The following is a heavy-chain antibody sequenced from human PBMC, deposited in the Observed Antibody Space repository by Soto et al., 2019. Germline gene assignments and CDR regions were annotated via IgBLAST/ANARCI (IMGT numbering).Heavy chain of an antibody. J-gene: IGHJ6*03. CDR2: IYYSGST. CDR1: GGSISSSSYY. V-gene: IGHV4-39*01. CDR3: ARHTLGDYDFWSGYYGYYYYMDA. D-gene: IGHD3-3*01. Sequence: SETLSLTCTVSGGSISSSSYYWGWIRQPPGKGLEWIGSIYYSGSTYYNPSLKSRVTISVDTSKNQFSLKLSSVTAADTAVYYCARHTLGDYDFWSGYYGYYYYMDAWGKGTTVTV.